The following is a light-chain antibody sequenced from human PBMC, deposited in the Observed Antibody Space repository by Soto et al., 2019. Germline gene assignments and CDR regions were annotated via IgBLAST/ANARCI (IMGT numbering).Light chain of an antibody. CDR3: CSYAGSGNYWI. Sequence: QSALTQPASVSGSPGQSITISCTGTNNDVGAFNLVSWYQQHPVKAPKLIIFGVTERPSGVSNRFSDSKSGNTASLTISGLQAEDEGDYYCCSYAGSGNYWIFGGGTKLTVL. V-gene: IGLV2-23*02. J-gene: IGLJ3*02. CDR2: GVT. CDR1: NNDVGAFNL.